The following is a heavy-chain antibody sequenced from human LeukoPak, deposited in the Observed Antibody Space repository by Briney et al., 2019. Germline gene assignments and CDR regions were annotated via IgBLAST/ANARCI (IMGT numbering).Heavy chain of an antibody. V-gene: IGHV4-59*12. CDR1: GGSISSYY. D-gene: IGHD3-22*01. CDR2: IYYSGST. J-gene: IGHJ4*02. Sequence: SETLSLTCTVSGGSISSYYWSWIRQPPGKGLEWIGYIYYSGSTNYNPSLKSRVTISVDTSKNQFSLKLSSVTAADTAVYYCARESRDSRFFDYWGQGTLVTVSS. CDR3: ARESRDSRFFDY.